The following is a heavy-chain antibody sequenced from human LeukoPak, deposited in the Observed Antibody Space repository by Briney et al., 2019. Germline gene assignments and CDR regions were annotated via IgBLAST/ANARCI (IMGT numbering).Heavy chain of an antibody. J-gene: IGHJ4*02. CDR2: IYYSGST. CDR3: ARWRGLFGLVIPRDYYFDY. D-gene: IGHD3/OR15-3a*01. V-gene: IGHV4-59*01. Sequence: LETLSLTCTVSGGSISSYYWSWIRQPPGKGLEWIGYIYYSGSTNYNPSLKSRVTISVDTSKNQFSLKLSSVTAADTAVYYCARWRGLFGLVIPRDYYFDYWGQGTLVTVSS. CDR1: GGSISSYY.